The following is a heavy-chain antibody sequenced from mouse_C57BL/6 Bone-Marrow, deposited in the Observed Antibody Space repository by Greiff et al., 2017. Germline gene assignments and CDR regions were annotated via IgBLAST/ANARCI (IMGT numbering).Heavy chain of an antibody. CDR2: IDPENGDT. D-gene: IGHD2-2*01. V-gene: IGHV14-4*01. CDR1: GFNIKDDY. CDR3: TYGYDWFAY. Sequence: VHVKQSGAELVRPGASVKLSCTASGFNIKDDYMHWVKQRPEQGLEWIGWIDPENGDTEYASKFQGKATITADTSSNTAYLQLSSLTSGDTAVYYCTYGYDWFAYWGQGTLVTVSA. J-gene: IGHJ3*01.